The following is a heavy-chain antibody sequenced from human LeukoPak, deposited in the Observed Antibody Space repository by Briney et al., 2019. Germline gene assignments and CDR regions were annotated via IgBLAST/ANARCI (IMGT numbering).Heavy chain of an antibody. D-gene: IGHD3-22*01. CDR2: IYNDGRT. CDR1: GGSFSGYY. CDR3: ARGLFLSGYLDAFDL. J-gene: IGHJ3*01. V-gene: IGHV3-53*01. Sequence: ETLSLTCAVYGGSFSGYYWSWIRQPPGKGLEWVSLIYNDGRTYYVDSVKGRCTISRDNSKNTLYLQMNSLRVEDTAVYYCARGLFLSGYLDAFDLWGQGTVVTVSS.